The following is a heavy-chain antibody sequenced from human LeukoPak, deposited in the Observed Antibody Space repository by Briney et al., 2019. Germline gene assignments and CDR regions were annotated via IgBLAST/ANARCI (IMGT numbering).Heavy chain of an antibody. CDR3: TRDQMNY. D-gene: IGHD5-24*01. Sequence: GGSLRLSCTASEFTVSRNYMLWVRQAPGKGLEWVSLIFSNGDAHYADSVKGRFTISRDTSKNTVSLQMNSLRVEDTAMYYCTRDQMNYWGQGTLVTVSS. CDR1: EFTVSRNY. V-gene: IGHV3-53*01. J-gene: IGHJ4*02. CDR2: IFSNGDA.